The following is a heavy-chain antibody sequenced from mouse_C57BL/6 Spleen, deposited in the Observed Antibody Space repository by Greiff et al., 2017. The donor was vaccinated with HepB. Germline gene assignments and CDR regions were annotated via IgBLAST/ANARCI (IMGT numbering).Heavy chain of an antibody. CDR2: LRSKSSNYAT. V-gene: IGHV10-3*01. CDR1: GFTFNTYA. CDR3: HRDLHWFAY. Sequence: EVKLVESGGGLVQPKGSLKLSCAASGFTFNTYAMHWVRQAPGKGLEWVARLRSKSSNYATYYADSVKDRFTISRDYSQSMLYLQMNNLKTEDTAMYYCHRDLHWFAYWGQGTLVTVSA. D-gene: IGHD2-1*01. J-gene: IGHJ3*01.